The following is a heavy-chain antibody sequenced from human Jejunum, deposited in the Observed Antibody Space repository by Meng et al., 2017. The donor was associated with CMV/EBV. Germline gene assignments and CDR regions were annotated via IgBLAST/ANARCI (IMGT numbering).Heavy chain of an antibody. V-gene: IGHV4-59*01. D-gene: IGHD1-14*01. CDR2: SHNTGAT. CDR1: GGSINSSY. CDR3: ARGSTGAFDA. Sequence: QVQLQESGPGLVTPSATLSLTSTVSGGSINSSYWSWIRQRPGKGLEWIGYSHNTGATDYNPSLKSRVTMSLDTSKNQFFLKVTFVTTADTAIYHCARGSTGAFDAWGQGTLVTVSS. J-gene: IGHJ5*02.